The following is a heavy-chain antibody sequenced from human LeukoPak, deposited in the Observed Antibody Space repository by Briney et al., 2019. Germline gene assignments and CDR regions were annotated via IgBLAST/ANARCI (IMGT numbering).Heavy chain of an antibody. V-gene: IGHV3-23*01. CDR2: ISGSGGST. J-gene: IGHJ4*02. CDR3: AKGYYYDSSGYYYEDPPDY. Sequence: GGSPRPSCAASGFTFSSYAMSWVRQAPGKGLERVSAISGSGGSTYYADSVKGRFTISRDNSKNTLYLQMNSLRAEDTAVYYCAKGYYYDSSGYYYEDPPDYWGQGTLVTVSS. D-gene: IGHD3-22*01. CDR1: GFTFSSYA.